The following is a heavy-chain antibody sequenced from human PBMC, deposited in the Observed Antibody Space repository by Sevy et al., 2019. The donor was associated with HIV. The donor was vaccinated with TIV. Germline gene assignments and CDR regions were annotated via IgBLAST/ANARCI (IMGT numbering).Heavy chain of an antibody. J-gene: IGHJ4*02. CDR1: GFIFSSYV. Sequence: GGSLRLSCTASGFIFSSYVMTWVRQAPGKGREWVSTISGSGGSTYYADSVKGRFTISRDNSKKMLELQMNSLRAEDTAVYYCEAIATAGRDYWGQGTLVTVSS. CDR2: ISGSGGST. CDR3: EAIATAGRDY. V-gene: IGHV3-23*01. D-gene: IGHD6-13*01.